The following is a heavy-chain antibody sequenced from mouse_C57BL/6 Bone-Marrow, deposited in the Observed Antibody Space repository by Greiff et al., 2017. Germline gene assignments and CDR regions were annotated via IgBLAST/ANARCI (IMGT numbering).Heavy chain of an antibody. CDR3: ARNYGGWFAY. Sequence: EVKLVEPGGDLVKPGGSLKLSCAASGFTFSSYGMSWVRQTPDKRLEWVATISSGGSYTYYPDSVKGRFTISRDNAKNTLYLQMSSLKSEDTAMYYCARNYGGWFAYWGQGTLVTVSA. V-gene: IGHV5-6*01. D-gene: IGHD1-1*01. J-gene: IGHJ3*01. CDR2: ISSGGSYT. CDR1: GFTFSSYG.